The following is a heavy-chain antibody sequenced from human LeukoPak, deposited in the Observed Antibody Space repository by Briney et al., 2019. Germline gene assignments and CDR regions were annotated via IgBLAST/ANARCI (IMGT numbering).Heavy chain of an antibody. V-gene: IGHV4-34*01. D-gene: IGHD2-8*01. CDR2: INHSGST. CDR3: ARTCTNGVCYKDAFDI. Sequence: SETLSLTCTVSGGSISSYYWSWIRQPPGKGLEWIGEINHSGSTNYNPSLKSRVTISVDTSKNQFSLKLSSVTAADTAVYYCARTCTNGVCYKDAFDIWGQGTMVTVSS. J-gene: IGHJ3*02. CDR1: GGSISSYY.